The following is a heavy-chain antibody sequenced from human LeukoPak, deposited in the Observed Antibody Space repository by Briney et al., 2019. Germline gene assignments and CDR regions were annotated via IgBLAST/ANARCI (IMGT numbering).Heavy chain of an antibody. D-gene: IGHD3-10*01. V-gene: IGHV4-34*01. J-gene: IGHJ4*02. CDR2: INHSGST. CDR3: ASAPMVRGAPFDY. CDR1: GGSFSGYY. Sequence: SETLSLNCAVYGGSFSGYYWSWIRQPPGKGLEWIGEINHSGSTNYNPSLKSRVTISVDTSKNQFSLKLSSVTAADTAVYYCASAPMVRGAPFDYWGQGTLVTVSS.